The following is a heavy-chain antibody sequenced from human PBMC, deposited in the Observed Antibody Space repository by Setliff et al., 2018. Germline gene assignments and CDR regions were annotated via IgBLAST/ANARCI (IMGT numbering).Heavy chain of an antibody. Sequence: PGGSLRLSCSASGFTFSSLWMAWVRQAPGKGLEWVANINQGGSDQFYVESVKGRFTISRDNAKNSLYLPMNSLRVEDTAVYYCARDVFDFRTGQAGPWGQGTLVTVSS. CDR3: ARDVFDFRTGQAGP. J-gene: IGHJ5*02. D-gene: IGHD3-3*01. CDR2: INQGGSDQ. CDR1: GFTFSSLW. V-gene: IGHV3-7*01.